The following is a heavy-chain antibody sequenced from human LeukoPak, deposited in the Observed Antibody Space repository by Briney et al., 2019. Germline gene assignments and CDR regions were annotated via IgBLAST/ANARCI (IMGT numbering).Heavy chain of an antibody. CDR3: ARGGGYCSGGSCYHQAYYFDY. J-gene: IGHJ4*02. CDR2: IYYYGST. CDR1: GGSISSNSDY. D-gene: IGHD2-15*01. V-gene: IGHV4-39*07. Sequence: SETLSLTCSVSGGSISSNSDYWGWFRQPPGKGLEWIATIYYYGSTYYNPSLKSRVTISVDTSKNQFSLKLSSVTAADTAVYYCARGGGYCSGGSCYHQAYYFDYWGQGTLVTVSS.